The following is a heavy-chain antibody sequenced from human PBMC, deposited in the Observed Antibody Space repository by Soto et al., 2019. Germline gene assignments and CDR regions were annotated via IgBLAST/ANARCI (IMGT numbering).Heavy chain of an antibody. V-gene: IGHV1-46*01. CDR3: ARVAWQSLDY. J-gene: IGHJ4*02. CDR1: GYTLTSHH. CDR2: INPNDGGT. Sequence: ASVKVSCKASGYTLTSHHLHWVRQAPGQGLEWMGIINPNDGGTLYAQKFQGRVTMTRDTSTSTAYMELSSLRSEDTAVYYCARVAWQSLDYWGQGTLVTVSS. D-gene: IGHD5-12*01.